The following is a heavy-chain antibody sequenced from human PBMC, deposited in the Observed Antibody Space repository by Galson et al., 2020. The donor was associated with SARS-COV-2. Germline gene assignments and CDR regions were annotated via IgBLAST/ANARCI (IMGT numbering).Heavy chain of an antibody. D-gene: IGHD1-26*01. J-gene: IGHJ6*02. CDR3: AKDIKVGGSYYRRDYYYGMDV. V-gene: IGHV3-9*01. CDR2: ISWNSGSI. CDR1: GFTFDDYA. Sequence: LSLTCAASGFTFDDYAMHWVRQAPGKGLEWVSGISWNSGSIGYADSVKGRFTISRDNAKNSLYLQMNSLRAEDTALYYCAKDIKVGGSYYRRDYYYGMDVWGQGTTVTVSS.